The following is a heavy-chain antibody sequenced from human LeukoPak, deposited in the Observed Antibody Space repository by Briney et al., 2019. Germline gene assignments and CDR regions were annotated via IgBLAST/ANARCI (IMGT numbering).Heavy chain of an antibody. CDR3: ARGSTIGLLKGYFDY. CDR2: IGTAGDT. J-gene: IGHJ4*02. CDR1: GFTFSSYD. V-gene: IGHV3-13*01. D-gene: IGHD2/OR15-2a*01. Sequence: PGGSLRLSCAASGFTFSSYDMHWVRQATGKGLEWVSAIGTAGDTYYPGSVKGRFTISRENAKNSLYLQMNSLRAGDTAVYYCARGSTIGLLKGYFDYWGQGTLVTVSS.